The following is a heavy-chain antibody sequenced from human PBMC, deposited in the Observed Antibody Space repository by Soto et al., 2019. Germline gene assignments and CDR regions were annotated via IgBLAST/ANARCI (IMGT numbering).Heavy chain of an antibody. J-gene: IGHJ4*02. V-gene: IGHV4-59*01. Sequence: SETLSLTCTVSGGSISSYYWSWIRQPPGKGLEWIGYIYYSGSTNYNPSLKSRVTISVDTSKNQFSLKLSSVTAADTAVYYCASGIAARGRYYFDYWGQGTLVTVSS. CDR2: IYYSGST. CDR1: GGSISSYY. CDR3: ASGIAARGRYYFDY. D-gene: IGHD6-6*01.